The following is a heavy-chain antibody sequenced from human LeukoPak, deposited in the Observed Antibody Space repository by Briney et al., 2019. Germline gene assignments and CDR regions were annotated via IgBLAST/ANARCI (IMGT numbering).Heavy chain of an antibody. V-gene: IGHV3-23*01. J-gene: IGHJ3*02. CDR2: ISGSGGST. CDR3: AKVGGDYYDSSGYYFADFDI. CDR1: GFTFSSYA. Sequence: PGGSLRFSCAASGFTFSSYAMSWVRQAPGKGLEWVFAISGSGGSTYYADSVKGRFTISRDNSKNTLYLQMNSLRAEDTAVYYFAKVGGDYYDSSGYYFADFDIWGQGTMVAVSS. D-gene: IGHD3-22*01.